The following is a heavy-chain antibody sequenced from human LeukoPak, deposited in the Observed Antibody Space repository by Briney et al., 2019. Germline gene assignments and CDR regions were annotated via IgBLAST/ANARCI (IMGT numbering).Heavy chain of an antibody. D-gene: IGHD2-15*01. J-gene: IGHJ4*02. CDR2: IYYSGST. V-gene: IGHV4-61*01. CDR1: GGSISSSNYY. Sequence: SETLSLTCIVSGGSISSSNYYWSWIRQPPGKGLEWIGYIYYSGSTNYNPSLKSRVTISVDTSKNQFSLKLSSVTAADTAVYYCARSAVAAIDYWGQGTLVTVSS. CDR3: ARSAVAAIDY.